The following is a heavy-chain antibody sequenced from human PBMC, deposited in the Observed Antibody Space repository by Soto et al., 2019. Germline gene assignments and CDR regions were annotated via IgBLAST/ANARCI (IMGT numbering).Heavy chain of an antibody. D-gene: IGHD3-10*01. CDR2: IIPIFGTA. J-gene: IGHJ5*02. CDR3: ARDIGYGSGFQYWFDP. Sequence: EASVKVSCKASGTTFSNFAIGWVRQAPGQGLEWMGGIIPIFGTANYAQKFQGRVTITADESTSTAYMELSSLRSEDTAVYYCARDIGYGSGFQYWFDPWGQGTLVTVSS. CDR1: GTTFSNFA. V-gene: IGHV1-69*13.